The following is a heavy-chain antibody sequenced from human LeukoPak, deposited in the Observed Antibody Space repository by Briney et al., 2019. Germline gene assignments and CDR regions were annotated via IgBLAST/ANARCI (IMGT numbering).Heavy chain of an antibody. CDR2: MNPNSGNT. V-gene: IGHV1-8*01. CDR1: GYTFTSYD. CDR3: ARQGNDILTGPLGAFDI. D-gene: IGHD3-9*01. Sequence: GAPVKVSCKASGYTFTSYDINWVRQATGQGLEWMGWMNPNSGNTGYAQEFQGRVTMTRNTSISTAYMELSSLRSEDTAVYYCARQGNDILTGPLGAFDIWGQGTMVTVSS. J-gene: IGHJ3*02.